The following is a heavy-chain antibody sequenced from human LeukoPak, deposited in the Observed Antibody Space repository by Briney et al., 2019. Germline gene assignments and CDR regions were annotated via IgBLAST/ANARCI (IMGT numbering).Heavy chain of an antibody. V-gene: IGHV3-23*01. CDR2: ISGSGGST. CDR3: AKLQYSSGCFDY. CDR1: GFTFSSYA. D-gene: IGHD6-19*01. J-gene: IGHJ4*02. Sequence: GGSLRLSCAASGFTFSSYAMSWVRQAPGKGLEWVSAISGSGGSTYYADSVKGRFTISRDNSKNTLYLQMNSLRAEDTAVYYRAKLQYSSGCFDYWGQGTLVTVSS.